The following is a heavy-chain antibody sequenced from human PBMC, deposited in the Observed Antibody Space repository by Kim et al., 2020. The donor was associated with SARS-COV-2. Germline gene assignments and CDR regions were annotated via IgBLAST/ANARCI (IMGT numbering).Heavy chain of an antibody. D-gene: IGHD2-15*01. J-gene: IGHJ3*02. CDR2: MNPNSGGT. V-gene: IGHV1-2*02. CDR1: GYTFTDYY. CDR3: ASPQKAAADAFDI. Sequence: ASVKVSCKASGYTFTDYYMHWVRQAPGQGLEWMGWMNPNSGGTNYAQKFQGRVTMTRDTSISTAYMELSRLRSDDTAVYYCASPQKAAADAFDIWGQGTMVTVSS.